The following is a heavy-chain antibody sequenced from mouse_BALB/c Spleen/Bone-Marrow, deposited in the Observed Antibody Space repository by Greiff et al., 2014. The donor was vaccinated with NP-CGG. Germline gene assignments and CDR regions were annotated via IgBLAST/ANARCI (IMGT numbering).Heavy chain of an antibody. CDR3: ARNGNYGAWFAY. CDR2: IDSANGNT. CDR1: GFNIKDTY. J-gene: IGHJ3*01. V-gene: IGHV14-3*02. D-gene: IGHD2-1*01. Sequence: EVQLQQSGAELVKPRASVKLSCTASGFNIKDTYMHWVKQRPEQGLEWIGRIDSANGNTKYDPKFQGKATITADTSSNTAYLQLSSLTSEDTAVYYCARNGNYGAWFAYWGQGTLVTVSA.